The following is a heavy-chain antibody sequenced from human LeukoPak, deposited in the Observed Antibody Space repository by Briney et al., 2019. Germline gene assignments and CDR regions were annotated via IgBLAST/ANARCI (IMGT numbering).Heavy chain of an antibody. CDR2: IDPNSGGT. V-gene: IGHV1-2*02. CDR3: ARDNLAGTRHDY. Sequence: ASVKVSCKASGYTFTGYYMHWVRQAPGQGLEWMGWIDPNSGGTNYAQKFQGRVTMTRDTSISTAYMELSRLRSDDTAVYYCARDNLAGTRHDYWGQGTLVTVSS. D-gene: IGHD6-19*01. J-gene: IGHJ4*02. CDR1: GYTFTGYY.